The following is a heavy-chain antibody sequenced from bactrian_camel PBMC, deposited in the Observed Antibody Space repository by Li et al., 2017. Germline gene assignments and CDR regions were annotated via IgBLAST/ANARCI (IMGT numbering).Heavy chain of an antibody. CDR1: GFQFADYP. CDR3: AKDAGGGDWYEYDY. J-gene: IGHJ4*01. Sequence: VQLVESGGGLVQPGGSLRLSCTASGFQFADYPMSWVRQAPGKGLEWVSAITSGGDVTNYADSVKGRFTISGDNAKNTLYLQLNSAKTEDTAMYYCAKDAGGGDWYEYDYWGQGTQVTVS. V-gene: IGHV3S1*01. D-gene: IGHD6*01. CDR2: ITSGGDVT.